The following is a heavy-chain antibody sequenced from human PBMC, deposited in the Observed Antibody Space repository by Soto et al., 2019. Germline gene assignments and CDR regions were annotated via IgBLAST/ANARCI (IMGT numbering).Heavy chain of an antibody. CDR2: IYYSGST. D-gene: IGHD3-22*01. CDR1: GGSISSSSYY. CDR3: ARRYYYDSSGYYREPYYFDY. Sequence: PSETLSLTCTVSGGSISSSSYYWGWIRQPPGKGLEWIGSIYYSGSTYYNPSLKSRVTISVDTSKNQFSLKLSSVTAADTAVYYCARRYYYDSSGYYREPYYFDYWGQGTLVTVSS. J-gene: IGHJ4*02. V-gene: IGHV4-39*01.